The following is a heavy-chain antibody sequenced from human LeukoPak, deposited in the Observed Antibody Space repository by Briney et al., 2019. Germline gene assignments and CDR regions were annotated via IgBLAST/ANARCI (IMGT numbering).Heavy chain of an antibody. CDR3: AGSGGTYTSPFDS. CDR2: ISYSGTT. J-gene: IGHJ4*02. CDR1: GGSISSYY. Sequence: SETLSLTCTVSGGSISSYYWSWIRQPPGKGLEWIGYISYSGTTNYNPSLKSRVTMSLDTSKNQFSLKLTSVTTADTAVYYCAGSGGTYTSPFDSWGQGTLVTVSS. D-gene: IGHD2-2*02. V-gene: IGHV4-59*03.